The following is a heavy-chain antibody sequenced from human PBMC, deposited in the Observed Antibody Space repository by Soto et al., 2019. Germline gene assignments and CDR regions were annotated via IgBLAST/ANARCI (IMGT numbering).Heavy chain of an antibody. CDR2: IYYIGST. CDR1: GGYISSGGYY. J-gene: IGHJ5*02. V-gene: IGHV4-31*03. CDR3: ARSVFP. Sequence: SETMSLTCTVSGGYISSGGYYWSWIRQHPGKGLEWIGYIYYIGSTYYNPSLKSRVTISVDTSKNQFSLRLTSVTAADTAVYYCARSVFPWGQGTLVTVSS.